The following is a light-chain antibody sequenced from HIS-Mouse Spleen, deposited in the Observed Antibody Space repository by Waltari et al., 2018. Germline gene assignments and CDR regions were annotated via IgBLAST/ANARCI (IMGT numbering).Light chain of an antibody. CDR2: DVS. Sequence: QSALTQPRSVSGSPGQSVTISCTGTSSDVGGSTYVPWYQQHPGKAPKLLIYDVSKRPSGVPDRFSGSKSGNTASLTISGLQAEDEADYYCCSYAGSYTLVFGGGTKLTVL. J-gene: IGLJ2*01. V-gene: IGLV2-11*01. CDR3: CSYAGSYTLV. CDR1: SSDVGGSTY.